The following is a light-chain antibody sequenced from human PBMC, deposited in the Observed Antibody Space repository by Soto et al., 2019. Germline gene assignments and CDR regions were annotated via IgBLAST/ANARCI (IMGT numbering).Light chain of an antibody. CDR3: QSYDSSTVV. J-gene: IGLJ2*01. V-gene: IGLV6-57*04. CDR2: EDN. CDR1: SGSIANNY. Sequence: NFILTQPHSVSESPGKTVTISCTRSSGSIANNYVQWYQQRPGSAPTTVIYEDNQRPSGVPDRFSGSTDGSSNSASLTISGLQTEDEADYYCQSYDSSTVVFGGGTKVTVL.